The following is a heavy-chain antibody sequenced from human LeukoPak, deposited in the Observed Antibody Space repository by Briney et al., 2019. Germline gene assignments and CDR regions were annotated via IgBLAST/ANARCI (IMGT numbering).Heavy chain of an antibody. J-gene: IGHJ4*02. V-gene: IGHV3-23*01. Sequence: GGSLRLSCVASGITFSTYATSWVRQAPGKGLEWVSVISSSGSSTYYADSVKGRFTISRDNLKNTLYLQMNSLRAEDTAVYYCAKDSGSGYSYGYFDYWGQGTLVTVSS. CDR1: GITFSTYA. CDR2: ISSSGSST. D-gene: IGHD5-18*01. CDR3: AKDSGSGYSYGYFDY.